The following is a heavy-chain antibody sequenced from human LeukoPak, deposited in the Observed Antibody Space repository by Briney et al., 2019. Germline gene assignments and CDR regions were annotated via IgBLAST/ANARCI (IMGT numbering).Heavy chain of an antibody. CDR2: IRYDGSNK. J-gene: IGHJ3*02. Sequence: PGGSLRLSCAASGFTFSSYGIHWVRQAPGKGLEWVAFIRYDGSNKYYTDSVKGRFTISRDNSKNTLYLQMNSLRAEDTAVYYCARDLTMVRGVRGPYDAFDIWGQGTMVTVSS. V-gene: IGHV3-30*02. CDR3: ARDLTMVRGVRGPYDAFDI. D-gene: IGHD3-10*01. CDR1: GFTFSSYG.